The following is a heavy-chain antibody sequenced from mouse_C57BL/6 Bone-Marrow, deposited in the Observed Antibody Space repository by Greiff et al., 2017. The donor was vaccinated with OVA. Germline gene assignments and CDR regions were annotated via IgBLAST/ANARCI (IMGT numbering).Heavy chain of an antibody. V-gene: IGHV14-4*01. J-gene: IGHJ2*01. Sequence: VQLKESGAELVRPGASVKLSCTASGFNIKDDYMHWVKQRPEQGLEWIGWIDPENGDTEYASKFQGKATITADTSSNTAYLQLSSLTSEDTAVYYCTWIYYGNSHFDYWGQGTTLTVSS. CDR3: TWIYYGNSHFDY. CDR2: IDPENGDT. CDR1: GFNIKDDY. D-gene: IGHD2-1*01.